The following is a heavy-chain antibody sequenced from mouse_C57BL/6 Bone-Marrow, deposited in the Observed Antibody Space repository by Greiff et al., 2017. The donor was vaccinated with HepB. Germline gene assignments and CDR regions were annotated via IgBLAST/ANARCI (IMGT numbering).Heavy chain of an antibody. CDR3: ARHGVKRGYYAMGY. J-gene: IGHJ4*01. Sequence: EVKLMESGGGLVQPGGSLKLSCAASGFTFSDYGMAWVRQAPRKGPEWVAFISNLAYSIYYADPVTGRFTISRENAKNTLYLEMSSLRSEDTAMYYCARHGVKRGYYAMGYWGQGTSVTVSS. CDR1: GFTFSDYG. CDR2: ISNLAYSI. D-gene: IGHD2-2*01. V-gene: IGHV5-15*01.